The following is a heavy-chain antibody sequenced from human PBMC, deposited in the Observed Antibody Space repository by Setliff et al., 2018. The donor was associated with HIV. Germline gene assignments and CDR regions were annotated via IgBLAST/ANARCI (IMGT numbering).Heavy chain of an antibody. J-gene: IGHJ4*02. V-gene: IGHV4-61*09. CDR3: ARASSDTMVRGVIITGYFDY. D-gene: IGHD3-10*01. CDR2: IYTSGST. Sequence: PSETLSLTCTVSGGSISSGSYYWSWIRQPAGKGLEWIGHIYTSGSTNYNPSLKSRVTISVDTSKNQFSLKLSSVTTADTAVYYCARASSDTMVRGVIITGYFDYWGQGTLVTVSS. CDR1: GGSISSGSYY.